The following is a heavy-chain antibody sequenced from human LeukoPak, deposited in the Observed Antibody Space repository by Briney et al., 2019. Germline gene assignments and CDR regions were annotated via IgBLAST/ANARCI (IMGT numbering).Heavy chain of an antibody. CDR1: GGSISSGTYY. Sequence: SETLSLTCTVSGGSISSGTYYWGWIRQPPGKGLEWVGSIYYSGSTYYSPSLKSRVTISVDTSKNQFSLKLSSVTAADTAVYYGASPHYYDSSGDVGPFDYWGQGTLVTVSS. D-gene: IGHD3-22*01. CDR3: ASPHYYDSSGDVGPFDY. J-gene: IGHJ4*02. V-gene: IGHV4-39*01. CDR2: IYYSGST.